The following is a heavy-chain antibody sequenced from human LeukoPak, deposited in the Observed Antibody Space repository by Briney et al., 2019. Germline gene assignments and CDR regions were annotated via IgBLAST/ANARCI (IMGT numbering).Heavy chain of an antibody. Sequence: GGSLRLSCAASGFTFSSYAMSWVRQAPGKGLEWVSAISGSGGSTYYADSVKGRFTISRDNSKNTLYLQMNSLRAEDTAVYYCARGRYYYDSSGYPDYWGQGTLVTVSS. CDR2: ISGSGGST. CDR1: GFTFSSYA. V-gene: IGHV3-23*01. J-gene: IGHJ4*02. D-gene: IGHD3-22*01. CDR3: ARGRYYYDSSGYPDY.